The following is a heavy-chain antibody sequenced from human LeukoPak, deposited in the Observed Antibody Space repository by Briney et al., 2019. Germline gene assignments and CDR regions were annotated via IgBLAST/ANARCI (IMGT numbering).Heavy chain of an antibody. J-gene: IGHJ4*02. D-gene: IGHD3-3*01. V-gene: IGHV4-4*02. Sequence: SETLSLTCTVSGGSISSSNWWSWVRQPPGKGLEWIGEINHSGSTNYNPSLKSRVTISVDTSKNQFSLKLSSVTAADTAVYYCARKDYDFWSGYYTYWGQGTLVTVSS. CDR2: INHSGST. CDR1: GGSISSSNW. CDR3: ARKDYDFWSGYYTY.